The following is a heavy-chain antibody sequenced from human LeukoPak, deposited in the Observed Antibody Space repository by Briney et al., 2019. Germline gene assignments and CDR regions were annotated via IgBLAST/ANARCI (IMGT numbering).Heavy chain of an antibody. CDR3: ARASSGGSDDAFDI. CDR1: GYTSTGYY. CDR2: INPNSGGT. V-gene: IGHV1-2*02. D-gene: IGHD6-19*01. Sequence: ASVKVSCKASGYTSTGYYMYWVRQAPGQGLEWMGWINPNSGGTNYAQKFQGRVTMTRDTSISTAYMELSRLRSDDTAVYYCARASSGGSDDAFDIWGQGTMVTVSS. J-gene: IGHJ3*02.